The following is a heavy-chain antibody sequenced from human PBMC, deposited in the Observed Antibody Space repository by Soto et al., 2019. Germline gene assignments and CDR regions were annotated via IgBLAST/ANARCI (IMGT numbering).Heavy chain of an antibody. CDR2: ISGYNGDT. V-gene: IGHV1-18*01. D-gene: IGHD2-8*01. Sequence: ASVKVSCKASAYTFTGYAMHWVRQAPGQGLEWMGWISGYNGDTNYAQKFQGRVTMTVDTSTTTAFMELTSLTSDDRAVYYCAKNGQPPYYYYGMDVWGQGTTVTVSS. CDR3: AKNGQPPYYYYGMDV. CDR1: AYTFTGYA. J-gene: IGHJ6*02.